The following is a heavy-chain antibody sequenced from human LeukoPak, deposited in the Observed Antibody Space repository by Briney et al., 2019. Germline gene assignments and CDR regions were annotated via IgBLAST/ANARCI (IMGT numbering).Heavy chain of an antibody. J-gene: IGHJ6*02. V-gene: IGHV3-9*01. CDR2: ISWNSGSI. CDR3: AKDMSAGYYYGMDV. D-gene: IGHD6-19*01. Sequence: GGSLRLSCAASGFTFDDYAMHWVRQAPGKGLEWVSGISWNSGSIGYADSVKGRFTISRDNAKNSLYLQMSSLRAEDTALYYCAKDMSAGYYYGMDVWGQGTTVTVSS. CDR1: GFTFDDYA.